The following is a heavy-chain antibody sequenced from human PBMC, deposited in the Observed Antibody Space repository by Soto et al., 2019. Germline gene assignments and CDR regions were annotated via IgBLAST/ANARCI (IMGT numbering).Heavy chain of an antibody. CDR1: GYTFTSYG. J-gene: IGHJ6*02. D-gene: IGHD2-8*01. Sequence: ASVKVSCKASGYTFTSYGISWVRQAPGQGLEWMGWISAYNGNTNYAQKLQGRVTMTTDTSTSTAYMELRSLRSDDTAAYYCARDIYCTNGVCYSHYYYGMDVWG. CDR2: ISAYNGNT. V-gene: IGHV1-18*01. CDR3: ARDIYCTNGVCYSHYYYGMDV.